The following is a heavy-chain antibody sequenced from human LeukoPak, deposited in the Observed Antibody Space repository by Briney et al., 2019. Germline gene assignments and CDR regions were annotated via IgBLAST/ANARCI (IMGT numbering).Heavy chain of an antibody. V-gene: IGHV4-34*01. D-gene: IGHD2-15*01. CDR1: GGSFSGYY. CDR3: ARDCSGGSCYKGSFDY. CDR2: INHSGST. J-gene: IGHJ4*02. Sequence: SETLSLTCAVYGGSFSGYYWSWIRQPPGKGLKWIGEINHSGSTNHNPSLKSRVTISVDTSKNQFSLKLSSVTAADTAVYYCARDCSGGSCYKGSFDYWGQGTLVTVSS.